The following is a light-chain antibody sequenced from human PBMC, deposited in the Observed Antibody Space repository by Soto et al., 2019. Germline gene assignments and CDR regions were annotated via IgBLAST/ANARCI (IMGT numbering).Light chain of an antibody. V-gene: IGKV3-15*01. CDR2: GAS. CDR1: QSVSSN. CDR3: QQYNNWPRT. J-gene: IGKJ2*01. Sequence: EIVMTQSPATLSVSPGERATLSCRASQSVSSNLAWYQQKPGQAPRLLIYGASTRATGIPARFSGSGSGTDFTLTISSLQSEDFAVSYCQQYNNWPRTFGRWTKLEIK.